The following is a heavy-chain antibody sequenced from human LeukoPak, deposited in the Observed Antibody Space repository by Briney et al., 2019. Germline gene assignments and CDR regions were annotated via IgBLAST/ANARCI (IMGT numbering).Heavy chain of an antibody. CDR2: ISPNGGYT. D-gene: IGHD3-22*01. CDR3: ARDGGYDSSGDYYFDY. CDR1: GFTFSSYA. Sequence: PGGSLRLSCATSGFTFSSYAMHWVRQAPGKGLEFVSVISPNGGYTYYANSVKGRFTISRDNSKNTLSLQLGSLRAEDMAVYYCARDGGYDSSGDYYFDYWGQGTLVTVSS. V-gene: IGHV3-64*01. J-gene: IGHJ4*02.